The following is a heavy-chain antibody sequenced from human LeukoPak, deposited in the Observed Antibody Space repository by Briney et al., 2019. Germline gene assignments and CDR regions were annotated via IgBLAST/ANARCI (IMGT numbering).Heavy chain of an antibody. CDR1: GYSISSGYY. J-gene: IGHJ4*02. Sequence: SESLSLTCAVSGYSISSGYYWGWIRQPPGKGLEWIGRIYHSGSTYYNPSLKSRVTISVDTSKNQYSLKLSSVTAADTAVYYCARDPYGDYGNYWGQGTLVTVSA. CDR3: ARDPYGDYGNY. V-gene: IGHV4-38-2*02. CDR2: IYHSGST. D-gene: IGHD4-17*01.